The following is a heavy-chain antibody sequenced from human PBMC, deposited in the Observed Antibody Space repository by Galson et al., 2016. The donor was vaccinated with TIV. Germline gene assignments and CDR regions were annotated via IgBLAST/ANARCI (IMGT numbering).Heavy chain of an antibody. CDR3: ARDAPRLVGAIDY. D-gene: IGHD1-26*01. CDR2: IDWDDDR. V-gene: IGHV2-70*11. Sequence: PALVKPTQTLTLTCSFSGFSLRANAMCVSWIRQPPGKALEWLARIDWDDDRYFSTSLRTRLTISKDTSKNQVVLTMTNMDPLDTATYYCARDAPRLVGAIDYWGQGILVSVSS. CDR1: GFSLRANAMC. J-gene: IGHJ4*02.